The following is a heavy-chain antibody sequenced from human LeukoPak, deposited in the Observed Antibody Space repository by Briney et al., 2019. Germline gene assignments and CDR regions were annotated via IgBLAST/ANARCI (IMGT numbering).Heavy chain of an antibody. CDR2: INYSGYT. Sequence: PSETLSLTCTISGGSISSSYFYWGWIRQPPGKGLEWIGSINYSGYTYHNPSLKSRVTMSVDTSKNQFSLNLSSVTAADTAVYYCARHDTAIVTDYWGQGTLVTVSS. J-gene: IGHJ4*02. D-gene: IGHD5-18*01. V-gene: IGHV4-39*01. CDR3: ARHDTAIVTDY. CDR1: GGSISSSYFY.